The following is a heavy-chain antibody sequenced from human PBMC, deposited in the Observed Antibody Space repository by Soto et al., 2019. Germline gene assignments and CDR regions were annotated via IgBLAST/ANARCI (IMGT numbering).Heavy chain of an antibody. D-gene: IGHD2-21*01. CDR1: XXXXXXXX. Sequence: EVQLVESGGGLVKPGGSXXXXCXXXXXXXXXXXXXXXXQAPGKGLEWVSSITTSSAYIYYADSLKGRITISRDNAKNSLFLQMNSLRAEDTAVYYCVRSGTARLLRHSWFDTWGQGTLVTVSS. CDR2: ITTSSAYI. CDR3: VRSGTARLLRHSWFDT. J-gene: IGHJ5*02. V-gene: IGHV3-21*01.